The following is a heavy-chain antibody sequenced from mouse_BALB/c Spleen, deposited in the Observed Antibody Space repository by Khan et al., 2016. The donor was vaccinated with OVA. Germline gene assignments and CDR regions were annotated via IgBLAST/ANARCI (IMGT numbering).Heavy chain of an antibody. CDR2: IDPANGNT. Sequence: IQLVQSGADLVKPGAAVRLSCTASGFNMEDTYMHWVKQRPEQGLEWIGRIDPANGNTKYDPKFQGKATITADTSSNTAYLQLSSLTSEDTAVYYCARDYWDVFAYWGQGTLVTVSA. CDR3: ARDYWDVFAY. V-gene: IGHV14-3*02. D-gene: IGHD4-1*01. J-gene: IGHJ3*01. CDR1: GFNMEDTY.